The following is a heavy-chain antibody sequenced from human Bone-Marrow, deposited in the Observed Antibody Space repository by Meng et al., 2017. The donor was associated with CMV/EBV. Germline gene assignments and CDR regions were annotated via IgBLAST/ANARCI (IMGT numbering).Heavy chain of an antibody. CDR1: GGTFSSYA. Sequence: SVKVSCKASGGTFSSYAMSWVRQAPGQGLEWMGGIIPIFGPANYAQKIQGRVTITTDESTSTAYMELSSLRSEDTAVYYCSRDRNGNDPDYYGMDVWGQGTRVTVSS. D-gene: IGHD1-1*01. V-gene: IGHV1-69*05. J-gene: IGHJ6*02. CDR3: SRDRNGNDPDYYGMDV. CDR2: IIPIFGPA.